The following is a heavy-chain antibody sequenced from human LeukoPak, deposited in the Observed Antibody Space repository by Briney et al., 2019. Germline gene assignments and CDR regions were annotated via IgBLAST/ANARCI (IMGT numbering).Heavy chain of an antibody. J-gene: IGHJ4*02. D-gene: IGHD3-10*01. CDR3: ARVTLVRGVITGIFDY. Sequence: SVKVSCKASGGTFSSYAISWVRQAPGQGLEWMGRIIPIFGTANYAQKFQGRVTITTDESTSTAYMELSSLRSEDTAVYYCARVTLVRGVITGIFDYWGQGTLVTVSS. CDR2: IIPIFGTA. V-gene: IGHV1-69*05. CDR1: GGTFSSYA.